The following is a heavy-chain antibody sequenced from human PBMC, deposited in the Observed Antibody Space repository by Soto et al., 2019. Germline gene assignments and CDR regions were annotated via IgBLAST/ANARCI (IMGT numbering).Heavy chain of an antibody. CDR2: ISYDGSNK. CDR3: AKDTYYYDRSGYYTYDY. J-gene: IGHJ4*02. CDR1: GFTFSSYG. D-gene: IGHD3-22*01. V-gene: IGHV3-30*18. Sequence: GGSLRISYATSGFTFSSYGVHWVRQAPGKGLEWVAVISYDGSNKHYADSVKGRFTISRDNSKNTLDLQMNSLRAEDTAVYYCAKDTYYYDRSGYYTYDYWGQGT.